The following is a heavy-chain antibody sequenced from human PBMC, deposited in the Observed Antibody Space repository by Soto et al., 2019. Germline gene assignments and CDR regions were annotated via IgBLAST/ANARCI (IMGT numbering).Heavy chain of an antibody. D-gene: IGHD3-10*01. J-gene: IGHJ5*02. Sequence: SETLSLTCAVSGGSVSAAGYSWSWIRQPPGGGLEWIGYIYHSGTTLYNPSLKTRLTISLDRSNNRFSLTLTSMTAADTAVYYCARAKFYSGSGNYYNPMFDHWGQGTQVTVSS. CDR2: IYHSGTT. CDR1: GGSVSAAGYS. V-gene: IGHV4-30-2*01. CDR3: ARAKFYSGSGNYYNPMFDH.